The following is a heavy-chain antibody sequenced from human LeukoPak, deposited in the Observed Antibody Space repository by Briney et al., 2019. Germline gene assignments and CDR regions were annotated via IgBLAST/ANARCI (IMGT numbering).Heavy chain of an antibody. CDR2: MNPKSGNT. J-gene: IGHJ5*02. CDR3: ARASRIAARPNWRGAYNWFDP. CDR1: GYTFTSYD. D-gene: IGHD6-6*01. Sequence: GASVKVSCKASGYTFTSYDINWVRQATGQGLEWMGWMNPKSGNTGYAQKFQGRVTMTRNTSISTAYMELSSLRSEDTAVYYCARASRIAARPNWRGAYNWFDPWGQGTLVTVSS. V-gene: IGHV1-8*01.